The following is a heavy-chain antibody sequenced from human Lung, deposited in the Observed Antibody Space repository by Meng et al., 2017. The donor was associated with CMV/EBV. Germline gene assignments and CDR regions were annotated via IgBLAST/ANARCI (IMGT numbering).Heavy chain of an antibody. Sequence: ASVKVSXKASDYTFSSYGISWVRQAPGQGLEWMGWISGYNGNTNYAQRLQGRVTMTTDTSTSTAYMELRSLRFDDTAVYYCARDRAMGSSWFDPWGQGTRVTVSS. CDR2: ISGYNGNT. D-gene: IGHD2-2*01. V-gene: IGHV1-18*01. CDR3: ARDRAMGSSWFDP. CDR1: DYTFSSYG. J-gene: IGHJ5*02.